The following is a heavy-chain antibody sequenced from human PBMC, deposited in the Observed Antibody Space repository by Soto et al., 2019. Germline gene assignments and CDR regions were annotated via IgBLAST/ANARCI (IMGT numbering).Heavy chain of an antibody. CDR2: IKQDGSEK. J-gene: IGHJ4*02. Sequence: EVQLVESGGGLVQPGGSLRLSCAASGFTFSSYWMSWVRQAPGKGLEWVANIKQDGSEKYYVDSVKGRFTISRDNAKNSLYLQMNSLRAEDTAVYYCARALYVAVAGAPNFDYWGQGTLVTVSS. CDR3: ARALYVAVAGAPNFDY. CDR1: GFTFSSYW. V-gene: IGHV3-7*03. D-gene: IGHD6-19*01.